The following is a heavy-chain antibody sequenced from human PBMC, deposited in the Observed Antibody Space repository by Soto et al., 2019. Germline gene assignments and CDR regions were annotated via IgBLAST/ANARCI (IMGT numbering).Heavy chain of an antibody. J-gene: IGHJ4*02. V-gene: IGHV3-23*01. D-gene: IGHD1-26*01. CDR3: ARGGGYCTPTSCAIDS. CDR2: VSLTGDRT. Sequence: AGSLRLSCVASRFDFSSYEMSWVRQAAGKGLEWVSRVSLTGDRTNYAGSVKGRFTVSRDNFKNALYLEMDSLRPDDTAIYYCARGGGYCTPTSCAIDSWGRGTPVTVSS. CDR1: RFDFSSYE.